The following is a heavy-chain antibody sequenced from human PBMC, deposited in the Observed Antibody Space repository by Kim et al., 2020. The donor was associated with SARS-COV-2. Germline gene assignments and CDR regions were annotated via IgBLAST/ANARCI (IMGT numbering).Heavy chain of an antibody. CDR3: ARAPRRYCSSTSCFFDY. D-gene: IGHD2-2*01. V-gene: IGHV3-64*01. Sequence: VKGRFAISRDNSKNTLYLQMGGLRAEDMAVYYCARAPRRYCSSTSCFFDYWGQGTLVTVSS. J-gene: IGHJ4*02.